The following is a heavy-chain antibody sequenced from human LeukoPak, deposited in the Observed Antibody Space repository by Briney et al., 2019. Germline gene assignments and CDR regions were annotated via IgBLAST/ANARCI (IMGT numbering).Heavy chain of an antibody. CDR2: IGSNSKYI. D-gene: IGHD3-10*02. J-gene: IGHJ6*04. CDR3: AELGITMIGGV. Sequence: PGGSLRLSCAASGFTFSNYSMNWVRQAPGKGLEWVSSIGSNSKYIYYADSVKDRFTISRDNAKNSLYLQMNSLRAEDTAVYYCAELGITMIGGVWGKGTTVTISS. CDR1: GFTFSNYS. V-gene: IGHV3-21*01.